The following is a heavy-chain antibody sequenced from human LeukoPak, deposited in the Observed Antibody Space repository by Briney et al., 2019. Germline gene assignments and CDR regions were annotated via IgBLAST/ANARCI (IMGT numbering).Heavy chain of an antibody. D-gene: IGHD3-22*01. CDR1: GFSFDDCT. CDR2: ISWDGGST. CDR3: VRSADYYDNSGYPYYFDY. J-gene: IGHJ4*02. Sequence: GGSLRLSCAASGFSFDDCTMHWVRQAPGKGLEWVSLISWDGGSTYYADSVKGRFTISRDNSKDSLYLQMNSLRTEDTALYYCVRSADYYDNSGYPYYFDYWGQGTLVTVSS. V-gene: IGHV3-43*01.